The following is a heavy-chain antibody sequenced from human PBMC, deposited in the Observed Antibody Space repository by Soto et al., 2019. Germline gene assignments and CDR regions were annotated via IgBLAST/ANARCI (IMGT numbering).Heavy chain of an antibody. Sequence: PGGSLRLSCAASGFTFSSYAMHWVRQAPGKGLEWVAVISYDGSNKYYADSVKGRFTISRDNSKNTLYLQMNSLRAEDTAVYYCARPYRLMTTGSLFDYWGQGTLVTVSS. V-gene: IGHV3-30-3*01. CDR2: ISYDGSNK. D-gene: IGHD4-17*01. CDR3: ARPYRLMTTGSLFDY. CDR1: GFTFSSYA. J-gene: IGHJ4*02.